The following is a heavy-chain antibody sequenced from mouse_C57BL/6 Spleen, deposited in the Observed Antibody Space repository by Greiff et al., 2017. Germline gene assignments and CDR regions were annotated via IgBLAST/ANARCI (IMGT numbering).Heavy chain of an antibody. CDR1: GYTFTSYW. J-gene: IGHJ3*01. D-gene: IGHD4-1*01. CDR3: ARTPWLTGISWFAY. V-gene: IGHV1-55*01. CDR2: IYPGSGST. Sequence: QVQLQQPGAELVKPGASVKMSCKASGYTFTSYWITWVKQRPGQGLEWIGDIYPGSGSTNYNEKFKSKATLPVDPSSSTAYMQLSSLTSEDSAVYYCARTPWLTGISWFAYWGQGTLVTVSA.